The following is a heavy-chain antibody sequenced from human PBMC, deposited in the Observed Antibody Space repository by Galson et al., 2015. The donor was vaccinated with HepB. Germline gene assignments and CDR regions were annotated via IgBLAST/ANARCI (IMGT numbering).Heavy chain of an antibody. CDR2: IHWNGGST. J-gene: IGHJ4*02. Sequence: SLRLSCAASGFNFEDYGMSWVRQAPGKGPEWVSGIHWNGGSTRYADSVKGRWTISRDNAKNSLYLQMNSLRAEDTAFYYCSRGLNYFDSWGQGTLVTVSS. CDR3: SRGLNYFDS. CDR1: GFNFEDYG. V-gene: IGHV3-20*04.